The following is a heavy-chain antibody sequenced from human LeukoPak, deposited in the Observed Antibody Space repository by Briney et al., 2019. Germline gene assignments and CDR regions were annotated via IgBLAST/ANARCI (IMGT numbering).Heavy chain of an antibody. CDR1: GFTFSSFA. CDR3: VKRGSSWSFDY. V-gene: IGHV3-64D*08. D-gene: IGHD6-13*01. J-gene: IGHJ4*02. Sequence: PGGSLRLSCSASGFTFSSFAMHWVRQAPGKGLEYVSALSSNGGSTYYADSVKGRFTISRDNSKNTLYLQMGSLRTEDTAVCYCVKRGSSWSFDYWGQGTLVTVSS. CDR2: LSSNGGST.